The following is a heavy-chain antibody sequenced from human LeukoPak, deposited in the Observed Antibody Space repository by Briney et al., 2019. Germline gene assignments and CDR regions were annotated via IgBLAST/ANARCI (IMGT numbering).Heavy chain of an antibody. CDR2: IRSKANSYAT. CDR3: TIGSTSLPTYGMDV. CDR1: GFIFSNYD. J-gene: IGHJ6*02. V-gene: IGHV3-73*01. D-gene: IGHD2-2*01. Sequence: GGSLRLSCAASGFIFSNYDMHWVRQASGKGLEWVGRIRSKANSYATAYAASVKGRFTISRDDSKNTAYLQMNSLKTEDTAVYYCTIGSTSLPTYGMDVWGQGTTVTVSS.